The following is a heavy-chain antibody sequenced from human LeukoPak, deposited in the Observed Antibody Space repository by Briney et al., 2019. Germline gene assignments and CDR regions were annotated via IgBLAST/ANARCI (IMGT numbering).Heavy chain of an antibody. CDR3: ARGEATDYDSSGYYGH. Sequence: PGESLKISCKGSGYTFTTYWIAWVRLVPGKGLEWMGMINPGDSHIRYSPSFQGQVIMSADRSISTAYLQWSSLKASDTAMYYCARGEATDYDSSGYYGHWGQGTLVTVSS. CDR1: GYTFTTYW. CDR2: INPGDSHI. J-gene: IGHJ4*02. D-gene: IGHD3-22*01. V-gene: IGHV5-51*01.